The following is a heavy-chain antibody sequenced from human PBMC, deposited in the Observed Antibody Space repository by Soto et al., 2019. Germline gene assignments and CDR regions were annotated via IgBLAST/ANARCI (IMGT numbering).Heavy chain of an antibody. D-gene: IGHD2-15*01. V-gene: IGHV3-33*01. CDR1: GFTFSSYG. J-gene: IGHJ6*02. CDR2: IWYDGSNK. Sequence: QVQLVESGGGVVQPGRSLRLSCAASGFTFSSYGMHWVRQAPGKGLDWVAVIWYDGSNKYYADSVKGRFTISRDNSKNTLYLQMNSMTAEDTAVYYCASEYCSGGSCYYYGMDVWGQGTTVTVSS. CDR3: ASEYCSGGSCYYYGMDV.